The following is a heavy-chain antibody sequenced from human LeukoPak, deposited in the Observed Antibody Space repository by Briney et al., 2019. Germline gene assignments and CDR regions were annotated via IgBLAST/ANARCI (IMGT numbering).Heavy chain of an antibody. D-gene: IGHD3-22*01. J-gene: IGHJ4*02. V-gene: IGHV3-13*01. CDR3: ARGGYYYDSSGYYYEGYFDY. CDR1: GFTFSSYD. Sequence: GGSLRLSCAASGFTFSSYDMHWVRQATGKGLEWVSAIGTAGDTYYPGSVKGRFTISRENAKNSLYLQMNSLRAGDTAVYYCARGGYYYDSSGYYYEGYFDYWGQGTLVTVSS. CDR2: IGTAGDT.